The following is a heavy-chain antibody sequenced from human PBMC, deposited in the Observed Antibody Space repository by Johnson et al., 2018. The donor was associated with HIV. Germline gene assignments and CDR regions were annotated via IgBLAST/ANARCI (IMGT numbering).Heavy chain of an antibody. CDR1: GFTFSSYG. CDR2: IWYDGTNK. CDR3: AKAVAVGCDAFDI. D-gene: IGHD6-19*01. V-gene: IGHV3-33*06. Sequence: QVQLVESGGGVVQPGRSLRLSCAASGFTFSSYGMHWVRQAPGKGLEWVAVIWYDGTNKYYAESVKGRFTISRDNSKNTLYLQLNGLRAEDTALYYCAKAVAVGCDAFDIWGQGTMVTVSS. J-gene: IGHJ3*02.